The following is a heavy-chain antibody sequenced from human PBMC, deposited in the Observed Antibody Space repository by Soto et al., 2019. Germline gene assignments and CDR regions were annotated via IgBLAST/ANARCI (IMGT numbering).Heavy chain of an antibody. CDR1: GGSISSYY. CDR3: ARVGYSGSYYFDY. V-gene: IGHV4-59*12. CDR2: IYYSGST. Sequence: PSETLSLTCTLSGGSISSYYWSWIRQPPGKGLEWIGYIYYSGSTNYNPSLKSRVTISVDTSKNSLYLQMNSLRAEDTAVYYCARVGYSGSYYFDYWGQGTLVTVSS. J-gene: IGHJ4*02. D-gene: IGHD1-26*01.